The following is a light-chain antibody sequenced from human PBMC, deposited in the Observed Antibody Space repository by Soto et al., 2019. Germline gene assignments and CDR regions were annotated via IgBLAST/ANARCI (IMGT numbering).Light chain of an antibody. CDR1: TSDVGNYNY. CDR3: CSSASSYTSVV. CDR2: DVT. V-gene: IGLV2-11*01. Sequence: QSVLTQPRSVSGSPGQSVTISCSGTTSDVGNYNYVSWYQQHPGKAPKLIIYDVTKRPSGVPDRFSGSKSGNTASLIISGLQTEDEAHYYCCSSASSYTSVVFGGGTEVTVL. J-gene: IGLJ2*01.